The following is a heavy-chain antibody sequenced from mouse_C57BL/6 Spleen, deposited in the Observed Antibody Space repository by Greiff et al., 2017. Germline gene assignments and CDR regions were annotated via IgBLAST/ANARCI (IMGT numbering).Heavy chain of an antibody. CDR2: IYPGDGDT. J-gene: IGHJ2*01. CDR3: ASLVTTRGYYFDY. Sequence: QVQLQQSGAELVKPGASVKISCKASGYAFSSYWMNWVKQRPGKGLEWIGQIYPGDGDTNYNGKFKGKATLTADKSSSTAYMQLSSLTSEDSAVYFCASLVTTRGYYFDYWGQGTTRTVSS. V-gene: IGHV1-80*01. D-gene: IGHD2-2*01. CDR1: GYAFSSYW.